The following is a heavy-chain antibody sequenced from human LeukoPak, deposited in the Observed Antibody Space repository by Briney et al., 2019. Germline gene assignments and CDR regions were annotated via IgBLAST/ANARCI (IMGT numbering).Heavy chain of an antibody. V-gene: IGHV4-39*01. CDR2: MYHSGST. CDR1: GDSISSTGYY. D-gene: IGHD6-6*01. Sequence: SETLSLTCTVSGDSISSTGYYWGWIRQPPGKGMEWIASMYHSGSTYHNPSLKSRVTISVDTSKNRLSLKLSSVTAADTAIYYCARHEPSSSFYGLSWFDPWGQGTLVTVSS. J-gene: IGHJ5*02. CDR3: ARHEPSSSFYGLSWFDP.